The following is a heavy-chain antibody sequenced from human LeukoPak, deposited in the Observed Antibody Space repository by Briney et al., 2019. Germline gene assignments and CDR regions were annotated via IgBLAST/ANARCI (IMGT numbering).Heavy chain of an antibody. Sequence: GGSLRLSCAASGFTFSSYAMSWVRQAPGKGLEWVSAISGSGGSTYYADSVKGRFTISKDNSKNTLYLQMNSLRAEDTAVYYCAKDNFRGIAVAGTTYFDYWGQGTLVTVSS. CDR3: AKDNFRGIAVAGTTYFDY. V-gene: IGHV3-23*01. CDR2: ISGSGGST. D-gene: IGHD6-19*01. J-gene: IGHJ4*02. CDR1: GFTFSSYA.